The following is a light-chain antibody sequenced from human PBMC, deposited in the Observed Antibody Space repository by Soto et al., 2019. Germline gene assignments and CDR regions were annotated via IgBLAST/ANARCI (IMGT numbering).Light chain of an antibody. CDR3: CSYAASSTRV. CDR1: SSDVGSNNH. CDR2: DVS. V-gene: IGLV2-11*01. Sequence: QSALTQPHSVSGSPGQSVTISCTGTSSDVGSNNHVSWYQQHPGKAPKLMIYDVSNRPSGVPDRFSGSKSGYTASLTISGLQAEDEADYYCCSYAASSTRVFGGGTKPTVL. J-gene: IGLJ2*01.